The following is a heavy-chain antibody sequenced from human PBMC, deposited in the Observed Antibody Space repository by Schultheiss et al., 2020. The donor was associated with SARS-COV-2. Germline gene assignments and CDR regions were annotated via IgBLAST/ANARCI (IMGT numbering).Heavy chain of an antibody. CDR1: GGSISSSNW. Sequence: SETLSLTCAVSGGSISSSNWWSWVLQPPGKGLEWIGEIYHSGSTNYNPSLKSRVTISVDKSKNQFSLKLSSVTAADTAVYYCARIYGDYDGGAFDIWGQGTMVTVSS. J-gene: IGHJ3*02. V-gene: IGHV4-4*02. CDR2: IYHSGST. D-gene: IGHD4-17*01. CDR3: ARIYGDYDGGAFDI.